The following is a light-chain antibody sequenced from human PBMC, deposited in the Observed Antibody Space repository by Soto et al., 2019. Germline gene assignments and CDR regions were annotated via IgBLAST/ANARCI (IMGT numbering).Light chain of an antibody. CDR3: QQYSSYPWT. V-gene: IGKV1-5*03. Sequence: DIQMTQSPATLSASIGDRVTITCRASQTISNWLAWYQQKPGKAPKLLIYKASSLESGVPSKFSGSGSGTEFNLTISGLQPDDFATYYCQQYSSYPWTFGQGTKVETK. J-gene: IGKJ1*01. CDR2: KAS. CDR1: QTISNW.